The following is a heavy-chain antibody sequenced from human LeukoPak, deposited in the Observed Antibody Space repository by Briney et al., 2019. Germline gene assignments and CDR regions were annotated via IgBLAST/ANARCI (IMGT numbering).Heavy chain of an antibody. Sequence: ASVKVSCKVSGYTLTELSMHWVRQAPGKGLEWMGGFDPEDGETIYAQKFQGRVTMTEDTSTDTAYMELSSLRSEDTAVYYCARMVGLPSDIVVVGGPPSNNWFDPWGQGTLVTVSS. V-gene: IGHV1-24*01. CDR1: GYTLTELS. D-gene: IGHD2-15*01. CDR2: FDPEDGET. J-gene: IGHJ5*02. CDR3: ARMVGLPSDIVVVGGPPSNNWFDP.